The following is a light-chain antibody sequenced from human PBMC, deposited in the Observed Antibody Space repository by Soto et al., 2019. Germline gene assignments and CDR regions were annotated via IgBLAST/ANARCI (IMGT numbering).Light chain of an antibody. Sequence: EIVLPQSPATLSLSPGERATLSCRASRGVTTTYLAWYQHKPGQAPRLLLYGASNRATGIPDRFSGSGSGPDFTLTISRLEPEDFAVYFCQQYGGSPLFTFGPGTKVDFK. CDR3: QQYGGSPLFT. J-gene: IGKJ3*01. CDR2: GAS. CDR1: RGVTTTY. V-gene: IGKV3-20*01.